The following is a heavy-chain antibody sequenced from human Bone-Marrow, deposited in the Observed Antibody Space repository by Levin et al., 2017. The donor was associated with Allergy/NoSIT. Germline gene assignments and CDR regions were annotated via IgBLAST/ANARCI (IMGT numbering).Heavy chain of an antibody. V-gene: IGHV3-7*04. CDR2: IKQDGSEK. J-gene: IGHJ4*02. CDR3: ARGISNSFDY. D-gene: IGHD2/OR15-2a*01. Sequence: GGSLRLSCAASGFTFSRYWMNWIRQAPGKGLEWVANIKQDGSEKYYVESVKGRFTSSRDNAKNSLYLQMNSLRVEDTAVYYCARGISNSFDYWGQGTLVTVSS. CDR1: GFTFSRYW.